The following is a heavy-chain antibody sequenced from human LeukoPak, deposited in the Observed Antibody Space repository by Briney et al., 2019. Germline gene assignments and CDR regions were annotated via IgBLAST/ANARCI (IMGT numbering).Heavy chain of an antibody. V-gene: IGHV3-23*01. CDR2: ISGSGGST. CDR1: GFTFSSYA. Sequence: GGSLRLSCAASGFTFSSYAMSWVRQAPGKGLEWVSAISGSGGSTYYADSVKGRFTISRDNSKNTLYLQMNSLRAEDTAVYYWAKDLSPNAYYYDSSGLWGQGTLVTVSS. D-gene: IGHD3-22*01. J-gene: IGHJ4*02. CDR3: AKDLSPNAYYYDSSGL.